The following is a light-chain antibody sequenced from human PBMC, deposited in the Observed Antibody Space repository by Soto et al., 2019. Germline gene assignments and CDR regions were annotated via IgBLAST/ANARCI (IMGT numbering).Light chain of an antibody. CDR2: DAS. J-gene: IGKJ1*01. Sequence: DIQMTQSPSSLSASLGDRVTITCQASQDISSNLNWYQQKPGKAPKLLIYDASNLATGVPSRFSGSGSGTDSTITSSSLQDDDIATYCRQQYDSLPRTFGQGTKVEIK. CDR3: QQYDSLPRT. CDR1: QDISSN. V-gene: IGKV1-33*01.